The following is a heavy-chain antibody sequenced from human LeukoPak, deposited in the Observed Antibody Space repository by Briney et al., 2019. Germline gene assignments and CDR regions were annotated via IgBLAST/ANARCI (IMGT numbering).Heavy chain of an antibody. V-gene: IGHV4-34*01. CDR2: INHSGST. Sequence: SETLSLTCAVYGGSFSGYYWSWVRQPPGKGLEWIGEINHSGSTNYNPSLKSRVTISVDTSKNQFSLKLSSVTAADTAVYYCATTTHYCSGGSCRNWFDPWGQGTLVTVSS. J-gene: IGHJ5*02. CDR1: GGSFSGYY. D-gene: IGHD2-15*01. CDR3: ATTTHYCSGGSCRNWFDP.